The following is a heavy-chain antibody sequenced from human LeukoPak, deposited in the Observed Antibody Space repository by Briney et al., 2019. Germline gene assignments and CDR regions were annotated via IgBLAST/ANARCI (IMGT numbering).Heavy chain of an antibody. CDR3: ARIGYSSSSLDY. CDR2: INQDGSTK. CDR1: GFPFSSYW. D-gene: IGHD6-6*01. J-gene: IGHJ4*02. Sequence: GGSLRLSCAASGFPFSSYWMTWVRQAPGKGLEWVANINQDGSTKYYVDSLKGRFTISRDNAKNSLYLQMNSLRAEDTALYYCARIGYSSSSLDYWSQGTLVTVSS. V-gene: IGHV3-7*01.